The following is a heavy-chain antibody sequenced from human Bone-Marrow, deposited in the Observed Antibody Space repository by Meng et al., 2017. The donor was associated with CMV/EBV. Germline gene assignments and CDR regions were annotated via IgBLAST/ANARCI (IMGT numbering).Heavy chain of an antibody. J-gene: IGHJ6*02. CDR1: GYSFTSYW. D-gene: IGHD2-8*01. CDR3: ATQAEKTAMLYGEGMDV. Sequence: KVSCKGSGYSFTSYWIGWVRQMPGKGLEWMGIIYPGDSDSRYSPSFQGQVTISVDKSISTAYLQWSSLKASDTAMYYCATQAEKTAMLYGEGMDVWGQGTTVTVSS. V-gene: IGHV5-51*01. CDR2: IYPGDSDS.